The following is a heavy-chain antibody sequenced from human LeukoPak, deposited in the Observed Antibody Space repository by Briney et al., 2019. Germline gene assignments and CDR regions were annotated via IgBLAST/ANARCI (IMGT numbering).Heavy chain of an antibody. Sequence: GGSLRLSCAVSGFTFSSYSMNWVRQAPGKGLDWVSSISSSSSYIYYADSVKGRFTISRDNAKNSLYLQMNSLRAEDTAVYYCAREIGGSYDYWGQGTLVTVSS. D-gene: IGHD4-23*01. CDR1: GFTFSSYS. CDR2: ISSSSSYI. J-gene: IGHJ4*02. CDR3: AREIGGSYDY. V-gene: IGHV3-21*01.